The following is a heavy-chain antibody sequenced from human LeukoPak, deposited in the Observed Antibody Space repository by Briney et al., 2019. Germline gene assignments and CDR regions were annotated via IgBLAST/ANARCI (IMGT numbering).Heavy chain of an antibody. V-gene: IGHV3-48*02. CDR1: GFTFGSYS. J-gene: IGHJ4*02. Sequence: GGSLRLSCAATGFTFGSYSMNWVRQAPGKGLEWVSFISGGSSSIYYADSVKGRFTISRDNAKNSLYLQMNSLRDEDTAVYYCARVGTGVFDYWGQGTLVTVSS. CDR3: ARVGTGVFDY. CDR2: ISGGSSSI. D-gene: IGHD1-1*01.